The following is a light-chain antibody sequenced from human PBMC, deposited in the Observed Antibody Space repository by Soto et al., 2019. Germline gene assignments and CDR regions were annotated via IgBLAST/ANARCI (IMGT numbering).Light chain of an antibody. CDR3: HQYNNWPPMHT. V-gene: IGKV3-15*01. J-gene: IGKJ2*01. CDR2: AAS. Sequence: EIVLTQSPATLSVFPGERATLSCRASQSISNNLAWLQQKPGQAPRLLIYAASTRATGVPARFSGSGSGTDFTLTISSLQPEDFAVYYCHQYNNWPPMHTFGQGTKLEIK. CDR1: QSISNN.